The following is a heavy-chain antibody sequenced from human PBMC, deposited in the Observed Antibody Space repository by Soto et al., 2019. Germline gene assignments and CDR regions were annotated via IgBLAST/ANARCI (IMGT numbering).Heavy chain of an antibody. V-gene: IGHV4-34*01. CDR2: INHSGST. D-gene: IGHD6-6*01. CDR3: ARGGFVAARPRFDY. CDR1: GGSFSGYY. Sequence: QVQLQQWGAGLLKPSETLSLTCAVYGGSFSGYYWSWIRQPPGKGLEWIGEINHSGSTNYNPSLKRRVTISVDTSKNQFSLKLSSVTAADTAVYYCARGGFVAARPRFDYWGQGTLVTVSS. J-gene: IGHJ4*02.